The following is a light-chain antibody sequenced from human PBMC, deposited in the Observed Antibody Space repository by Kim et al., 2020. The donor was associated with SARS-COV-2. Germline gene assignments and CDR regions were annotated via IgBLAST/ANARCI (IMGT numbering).Light chain of an antibody. CDR2: GAS. V-gene: IGKV3-15*01. J-gene: IGKJ5*01. CDR3: QHYVNWPC. CDR1: RRVSAH. Sequence: SEWPWDRPTLSSGTSRRVSAHFTLYQQNPDQTPMLLNYGASTRATGVPSGFSGSGSGFDFTLTIRSLQSGDFAPYCCQHYVNWPCFGQGTRLDIK.